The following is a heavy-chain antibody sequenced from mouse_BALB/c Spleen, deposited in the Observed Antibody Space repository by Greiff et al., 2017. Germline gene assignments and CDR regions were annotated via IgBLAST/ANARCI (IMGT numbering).Heavy chain of an antibody. Sequence: VQLKESGPELVKPGASVKMSCKASGYTFTSYVMHWVKQKPGQGLEWIGYINPYNDGTKYNEKFKGKATLTSDKSSSTAYMELSSLTSEDSAVYYCARETLLRPFDYWGQGTTLTVSS. CDR2: INPYNDGT. V-gene: IGHV1-14*01. CDR1: GYTFTSYV. D-gene: IGHD1-2*01. CDR3: ARETLLRPFDY. J-gene: IGHJ2*01.